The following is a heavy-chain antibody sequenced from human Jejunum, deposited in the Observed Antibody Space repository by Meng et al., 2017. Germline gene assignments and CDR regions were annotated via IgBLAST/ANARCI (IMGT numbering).Heavy chain of an antibody. CDR3: AREASGTSPDY. CDR1: GYTFTNYL. V-gene: IGHV1-46*01. Sequence: ASVKVSCKASGYTFTNYLVHWVRRAPGQGLQWMGLFNPSSDATIYPEEFQGRIIMTGDASTTTVYMELSSLRSEDTAVYYCAREASGTSPDYWGQGTLVTVSS. CDR2: FNPSSDAT. J-gene: IGHJ4*02.